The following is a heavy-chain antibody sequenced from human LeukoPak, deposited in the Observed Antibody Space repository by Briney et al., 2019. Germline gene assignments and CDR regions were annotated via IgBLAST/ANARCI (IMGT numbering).Heavy chain of an antibody. CDR2: IKSKTDGGTT. J-gene: IGHJ4*02. D-gene: IGHD2-2*01. CDR3: TTDIVVVPAAMYY. Sequence: KPGGSLRLSCAASGFTFSNAWMNWVRQAPGKGLEWVVRIKSKTDGGTTDYAAPVKGRFTISRDDSKNTLYLQMNSLKTEDTAVYYCTTDIVVVPAAMYYWGQGTLVTVSS. CDR1: GFTFSNAW. V-gene: IGHV3-15*07.